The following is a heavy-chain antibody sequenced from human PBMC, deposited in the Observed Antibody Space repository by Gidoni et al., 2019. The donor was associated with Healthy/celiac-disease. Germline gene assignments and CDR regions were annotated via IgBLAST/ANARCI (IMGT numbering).Heavy chain of an antibody. CDR1: VLHVKSDR. CDR3: ERAERIQLWSQAPYGMDV. Sequence: VDLVASGVCKAQPEGAVVPSGGAIVLHVKSDRRSGVHQGPRKKLQCVSIISSSSSTQYYADSKKSRITISRDNVKNSLYLRMNRRRDDKTAGYCCERAERIQLWSQAPYGMDVWGQGTTVTVSS. D-gene: IGHD5-18*01. V-gene: IGHV3-48*02. J-gene: IGHJ6*02. CDR2: ISSSSSTQ.